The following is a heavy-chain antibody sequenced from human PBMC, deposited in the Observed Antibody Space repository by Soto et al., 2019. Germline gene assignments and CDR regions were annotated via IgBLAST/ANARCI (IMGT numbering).Heavy chain of an antibody. J-gene: IGHJ6*02. CDR2: IYSVASVS. CDR3: ARHISTFRYYYCAMDV. V-gene: IGHV5-51*01. CDR1: GYTFSDYW. Sequence: GGSLKLSCEGSGYTFSDYWIGGVRQLPGKGREWMGIIYSVASVSRYSPSFQAHAPITVDTSTNTASLKWNTLRPSATAMSYCARHISTFRYYYCAMDVWGQGTPVTVSS. D-gene: IGHD2-2*01.